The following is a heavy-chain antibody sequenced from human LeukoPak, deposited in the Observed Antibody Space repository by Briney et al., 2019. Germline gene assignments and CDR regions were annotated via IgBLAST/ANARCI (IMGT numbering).Heavy chain of an antibody. Sequence: GGSLRLSCAASGFTFSSYSMNWVRQAPGKGLEWVSSISSSSSYVYYADSVKGRFTISRDNAKNSLYLQMNSLRAEDTAVYYCARASRRLLRYFDWLPPYGMDVWGQGTTVTVSS. CDR3: ARASRRLLRYFDWLPPYGMDV. CDR1: GFTFSSYS. CDR2: ISSSSSYV. D-gene: IGHD3-9*01. V-gene: IGHV3-21*01. J-gene: IGHJ6*02.